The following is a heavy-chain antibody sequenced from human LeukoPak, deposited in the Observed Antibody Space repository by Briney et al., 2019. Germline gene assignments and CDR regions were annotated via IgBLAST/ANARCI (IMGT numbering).Heavy chain of an antibody. Sequence: GGSLRLSCAASGFTFDDYAMHWVRQAPGKGLEWVSGISWNSGSIGYADSVRGRFTISRDNAQSSLYLQMSSLRAEDTAVYYCARTGSSSSYYSYYYMDVWGKGTTVTVSS. CDR1: GFTFDDYA. CDR2: ISWNSGSI. CDR3: ARTGSSSSYYSYYYMDV. V-gene: IGHV3-9*01. D-gene: IGHD6-6*01. J-gene: IGHJ6*03.